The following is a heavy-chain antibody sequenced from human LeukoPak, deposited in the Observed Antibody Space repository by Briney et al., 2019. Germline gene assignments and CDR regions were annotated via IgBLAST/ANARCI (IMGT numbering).Heavy chain of an antibody. J-gene: IGHJ5*02. CDR3: ARDLGQYYDTSDNWFDP. V-gene: IGHV3-74*01. Sequence: GGSLRLSCAASGFTFSSYSMNGVRQAPGKGLVWVSRINSDGINTSYADSVKGRFTISRDNAKNTLNLQMNSLRAEDTAVYYCARDLGQYYDTSDNWFDPWGQGTLVTVSS. CDR1: GFTFSSYS. D-gene: IGHD3-22*01. CDR2: INSDGINT.